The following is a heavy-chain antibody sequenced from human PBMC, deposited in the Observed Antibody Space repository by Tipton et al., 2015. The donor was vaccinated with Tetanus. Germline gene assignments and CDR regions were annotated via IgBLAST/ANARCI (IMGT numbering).Heavy chain of an antibody. J-gene: IGHJ4*02. Sequence: VQLVQSGAEVKKAGESLRISCKGSGYSFTDYWITWVRQMPGEGLERMGIIYPGDSDTRYSPSFQGHVTISADRSITPAYLQWSSLEASDAAIYYCARHGKFASGLRFFDYWGQGTLVTVSS. CDR1: GYSFTDYW. CDR2: IYPGDSDT. D-gene: IGHD6-19*01. CDR3: ARHGKFASGLRFFDY. V-gene: IGHV5-51*01.